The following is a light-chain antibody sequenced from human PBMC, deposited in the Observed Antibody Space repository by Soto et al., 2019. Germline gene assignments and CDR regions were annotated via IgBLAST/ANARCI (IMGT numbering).Light chain of an antibody. CDR3: SSYTSASTLLYL. CDR1: SRDVGGYND. J-gene: IGLJ1*01. CDR2: GVT. V-gene: IGLV2-14*01. Sequence: SALTQPASVSGSPGQSITISCTGTSRDVGGYNDVSWYQPHPGIAPKLLIYGVTNRPSGVSTRFSGSKSGNTASLTISGLQAEDEADDHCSSYTSASTLLYLFGTGTKLTVL.